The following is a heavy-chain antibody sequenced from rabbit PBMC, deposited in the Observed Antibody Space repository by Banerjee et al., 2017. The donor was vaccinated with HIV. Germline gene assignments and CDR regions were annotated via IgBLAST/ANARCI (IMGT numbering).Heavy chain of an antibody. V-gene: IGHV1S47*01. J-gene: IGHJ4*01. Sequence: VRQAPGKGLEWIACFYNNHGLTYYANWAKGRFTITRSTSLNTVTLQMTSLTAADTATYFCAHADYNDYCWAFNLWGQGTLVTVS. CDR3: AHADYNDYCWAFNL. CDR2: FYNNHGLT. D-gene: IGHD2-1*01.